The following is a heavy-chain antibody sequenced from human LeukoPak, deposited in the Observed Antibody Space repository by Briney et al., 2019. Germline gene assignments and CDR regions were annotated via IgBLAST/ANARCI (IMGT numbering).Heavy chain of an antibody. D-gene: IGHD2-2*01. CDR2: ISAYNGNT. CDR3: ARVVYCSSTSCYAGGYYYGMDV. CDR1: GYTFTSYG. Sequence: ASVKVSCKASGYTFTSYGISWARQAPGQGLEWMGWISAYNGNTNYAQKLQGRVTMTTDTSTSTAYMELRSLRPDDTAVYYCARVVYCSSTSCYAGGYYYGMDVWGKGTTVTVSS. J-gene: IGHJ6*04. V-gene: IGHV1-18*04.